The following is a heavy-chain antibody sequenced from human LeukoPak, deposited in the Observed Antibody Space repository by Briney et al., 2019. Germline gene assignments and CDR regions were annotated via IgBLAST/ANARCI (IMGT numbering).Heavy chain of an antibody. CDR3: ALSSSWYRGFFDY. J-gene: IGHJ4*02. Sequence: GGSLRLSCAASGFTFSSYGMHWVRQAPGKGLEWVAVISYDGSNKYYADSVKGRFTISRDNSKNTLYLQMNSLRAEDTAVYYCALSSSWYRGFFDYWGQGTLVTVSS. V-gene: IGHV3-30*03. CDR2: ISYDGSNK. CDR1: GFTFSSYG. D-gene: IGHD6-13*01.